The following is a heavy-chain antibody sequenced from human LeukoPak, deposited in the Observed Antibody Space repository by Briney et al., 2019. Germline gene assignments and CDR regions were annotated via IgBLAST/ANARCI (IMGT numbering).Heavy chain of an antibody. CDR1: GGSISSGSYY. CDR2: IYYSGST. Sequence: SETLSLTCTVSGGSISSGSYYWSWIRQHPGKGLEWIGYIYYSGSTYYNPSLKSRVTISVDTSKNQFSLKLSSVTAADTAVYYCARETTVVTQRYFDLWGRGTLVTVSS. CDR3: ARETTVVTQRYFDL. D-gene: IGHD4-23*01. J-gene: IGHJ2*01. V-gene: IGHV4-31*03.